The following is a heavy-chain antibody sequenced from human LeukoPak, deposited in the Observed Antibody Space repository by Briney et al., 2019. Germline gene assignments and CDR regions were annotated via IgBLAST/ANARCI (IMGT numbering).Heavy chain of an antibody. CDR1: GGSISSYY. Sequence: PSETLSLTCTVSGGSISSYYWSWIRQPPGKGLEWIGYIYYSGSTNYDPSLKSRVTISVYTSKNQFSLKLSSVTAADTAVYYCARLKYYYDSSGYRAEYFQHWGQGTLVTVSS. CDR3: ARLKYYYDSSGYRAEYFQH. CDR2: IYYSGST. V-gene: IGHV4-59*01. J-gene: IGHJ1*01. D-gene: IGHD3-22*01.